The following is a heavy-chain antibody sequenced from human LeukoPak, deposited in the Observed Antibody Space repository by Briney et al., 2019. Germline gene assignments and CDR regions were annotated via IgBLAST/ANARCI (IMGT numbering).Heavy chain of an antibody. D-gene: IGHD2-2*01. CDR3: ARGHSTKSDY. V-gene: IGHV3-53*01. CDR2: IYSDGRT. CDR1: GFTVSSNY. Sequence: PGGSLRLSCAASGFTVSSNYMSWVRQAPGKGLEWVSVIYSDGRTYYADSVRGRFTISRDNSKNTLYLETNSLRAEDTAVYYCARGHSTKSDYWGQGTLVTVSS. J-gene: IGHJ4*02.